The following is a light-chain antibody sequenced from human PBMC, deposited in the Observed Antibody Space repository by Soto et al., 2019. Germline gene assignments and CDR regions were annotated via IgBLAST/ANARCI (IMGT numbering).Light chain of an antibody. CDR2: EVS. Sequence: QSALTQPPSASGSPGQSVAISCTGTSSDVGAYIFVSWYQQHPGKAPKLMIYEVSKRLSGVPDRFSGSKSGNTASLTVSGLQAEDEADYYCSIYAGGKNVIFGGGTKLTVL. J-gene: IGLJ2*01. CDR1: SSDVGAYIF. CDR3: SIYAGGKNVI. V-gene: IGLV2-8*01.